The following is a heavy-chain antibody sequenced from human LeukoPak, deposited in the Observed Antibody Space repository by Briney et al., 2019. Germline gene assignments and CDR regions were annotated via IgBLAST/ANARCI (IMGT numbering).Heavy chain of an antibody. CDR2: INHSGST. CDR1: GGSFSGYY. CDR3: ARHTARGRTFDY. D-gene: IGHD5-18*01. J-gene: IGHJ4*02. Sequence: PSETLSLTCAVYGGSFSGYYWSWIRQPPGKGLEWIGEINHSGSTNYNPSLKSRVTISVDTSKNQFSLKLSSVTAADTAVYYCARHTARGRTFDYWGQGTLVTVSS. V-gene: IGHV4-34*01.